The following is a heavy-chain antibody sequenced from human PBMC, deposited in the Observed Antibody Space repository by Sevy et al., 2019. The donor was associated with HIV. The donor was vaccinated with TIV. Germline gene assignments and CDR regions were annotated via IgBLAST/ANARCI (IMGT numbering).Heavy chain of an antibody. CDR1: GFTFNRYA. CDR3: ARILTGQSFVGGMDV. D-gene: IGHD3-9*01. Sequence: GGSLRLSCTASGFTFNRYAMHWVRQAPGKGLEWVALISFDGSNKYYADSVKGRFTISRDDSKNTLDLQMNSLRAEDTALYYCARILTGQSFVGGMDVWGQGTPVTVSS. CDR2: ISFDGSNK. J-gene: IGHJ6*02. V-gene: IGHV3-30-3*01.